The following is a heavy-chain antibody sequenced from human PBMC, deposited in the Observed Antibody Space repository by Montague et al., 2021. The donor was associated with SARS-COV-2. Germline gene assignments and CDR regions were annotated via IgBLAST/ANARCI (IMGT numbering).Heavy chain of an antibody. V-gene: IGHV1-24*01. CDR1: GYTLTELS. Sequence: SVKVSCKVSGYTLTELSMHWVRQAPGKGLEWMGGFDPEDGETIYAQKFQGRVTMTEDTSTDTAYMELSSLRSEDTAVYHCATGFAIFGVGPFDYWGQGTLVTVSS. CDR2: FDPEDGET. CDR3: ATGFAIFGVGPFDY. J-gene: IGHJ4*02. D-gene: IGHD3-3*01.